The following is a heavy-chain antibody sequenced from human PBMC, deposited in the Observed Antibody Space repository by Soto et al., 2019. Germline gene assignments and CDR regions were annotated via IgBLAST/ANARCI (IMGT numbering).Heavy chain of an antibody. D-gene: IGHD1-26*01. V-gene: IGHV1-24*01. Sequence: GASVKVSCKVSGYTLTKLSMHWVRQAPGKGLERMGGFDPEAGETIYAQKFQGRVAVTEDTSTDTVYMELNSLISEDTAVYYCATPPGRQQLLLRALSFDYWGQGTLVTVSS. CDR3: ATPPGRQQLLLRALSFDY. CDR1: GYTLTKLS. J-gene: IGHJ4*02. CDR2: FDPEAGET.